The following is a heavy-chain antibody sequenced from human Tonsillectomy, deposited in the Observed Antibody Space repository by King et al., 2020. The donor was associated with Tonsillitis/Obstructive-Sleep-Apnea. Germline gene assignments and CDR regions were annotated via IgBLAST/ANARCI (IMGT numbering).Heavy chain of an antibody. CDR1: GFTFSSYS. CDR2: ISSRSSYI. J-gene: IGHJ4*02. CDR3: AREGGNSDFDY. Sequence: VQLVESGGGLVKPGGSLRLSCAASGFTFSSYSMNWVRQAPGKGLEWVSCISSRSSYIYYAVSVKGRFTISRDNAKNSLYLQMNSLRAEDTAVYYCAREGGNSDFDYWGQGTLVTVSS. V-gene: IGHV3-21*01. D-gene: IGHD4-23*01.